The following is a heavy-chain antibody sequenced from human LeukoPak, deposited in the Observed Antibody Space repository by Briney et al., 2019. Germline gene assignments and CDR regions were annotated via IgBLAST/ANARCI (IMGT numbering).Heavy chain of an antibody. CDR2: IYNSGST. Sequence: PETPSPTCTLSGGSISSYSCSWIRQPPGKGLEWIGYIYNSGSTKYNPSLKSRVIISVDTSKNQFSLKLSSVTAADTAVYYCARGSYYYMDVWGKGTTVTVSS. V-gene: IGHV4-59*01. CDR1: GGSISSYS. J-gene: IGHJ6*03. CDR3: ARGSYYYMDV.